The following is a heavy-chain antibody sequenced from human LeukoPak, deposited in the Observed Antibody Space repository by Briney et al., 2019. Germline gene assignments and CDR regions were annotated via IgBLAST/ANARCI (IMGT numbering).Heavy chain of an antibody. CDR1: GYTFTDYQ. J-gene: IGHJ5*02. CDR3: VREGGPDTSGYDDGNWFDP. Sequence: ASVKLSCTSSGYTFTDYQIHRVRQAPGQVVEAMGWINVKSGVATYAQRFQGRVTMTRDTSISSVYIRLNTLRPDDTAVYYCVREGGPDTSGYDDGNWFDPWGQGTLVTVSS. V-gene: IGHV1-2*02. CDR2: INVKSGVA. D-gene: IGHD6-25*01.